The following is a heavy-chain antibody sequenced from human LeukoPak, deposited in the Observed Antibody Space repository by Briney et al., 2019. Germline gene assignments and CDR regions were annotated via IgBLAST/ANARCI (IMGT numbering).Heavy chain of an antibody. V-gene: IGHV4-59*08. CDR2: IFHSGHT. CDR3: VRQPYKLGAYYVDS. D-gene: IGHD3-16*01. CDR1: GDSMSDFY. J-gene: IGHJ4*02. Sequence: TTSQTLSLTYTVSGDSMSDFYWSWIRQPPGKGLEWIAYIFHSGHTNYIRSLKSRVTVSLDTSKNHFSLKLGSVTAADTAVYYCVRQPYKLGAYYVDSWGEGAVVTVSS.